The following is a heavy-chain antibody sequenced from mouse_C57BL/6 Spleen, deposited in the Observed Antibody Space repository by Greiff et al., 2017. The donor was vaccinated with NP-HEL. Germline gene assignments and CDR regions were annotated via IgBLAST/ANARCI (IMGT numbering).Heavy chain of an antibody. Sequence: QVQLQQPGAELVKPGASVKLSCKASGYTFTSYWMQWVKQRPGQGLEWIGEIDPSDSYTNYNQKFKGKATLTVDTSSSTAYMQLSSLTSEDSAVYYCAKRTYYYGSTADDDWGKGTTLTVSS. J-gene: IGHJ2*01. CDR3: AKRTYYYGSTADDD. V-gene: IGHV1-50*01. CDR1: GYTFTSYW. D-gene: IGHD1-1*01. CDR2: IDPSDSYT.